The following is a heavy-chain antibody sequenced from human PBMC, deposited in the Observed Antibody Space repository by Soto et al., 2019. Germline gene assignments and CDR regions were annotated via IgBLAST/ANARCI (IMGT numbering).Heavy chain of an antibody. Sequence: QVQLQESGPGLVKPSETLSLTCTVSSDSITNYYWSWIRQSPGKGLEWIGYIHDSGRSNYNPSLKSRVKISVATSKKQFSLNLGSVPAADTAVYYCARGGGTRGWYWGQGTLVTVSS. CDR1: SDSITNYY. CDR3: ARGGGTRGWY. J-gene: IGHJ4*02. V-gene: IGHV4-59*01. D-gene: IGHD2-15*01. CDR2: IHDSGRS.